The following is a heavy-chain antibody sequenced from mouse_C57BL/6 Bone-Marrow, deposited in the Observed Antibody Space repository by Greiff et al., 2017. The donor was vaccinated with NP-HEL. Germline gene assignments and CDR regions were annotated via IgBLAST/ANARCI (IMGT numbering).Heavy chain of an antibody. Sequence: EVQLQESGAELVRPGASVKLSCTASGFNIKDDYMHWVKQRPEQGLEWIGWIDPEKGDTEYASKFQGKATITADTSSNTAYLQLSSLTSEDTAVYYCTNWDFDYWGQGTTLTVSS. V-gene: IGHV14-4*01. CDR1: GFNIKDDY. CDR2: IDPEKGDT. J-gene: IGHJ2*01. CDR3: TNWDFDY. D-gene: IGHD4-1*01.